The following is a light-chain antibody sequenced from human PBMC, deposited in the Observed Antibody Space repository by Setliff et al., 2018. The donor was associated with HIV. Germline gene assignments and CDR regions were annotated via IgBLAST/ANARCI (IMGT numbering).Light chain of an antibody. J-gene: IGLJ1*01. CDR1: SSDIGGYNY. CDR2: EVN. Sequence: QSALTQPASVSGSPGQSITISCTGTSSDIGGYNYVSWYQQHPGKVPKLMIYEVNNRPSGVSNRFSGSKSGNTASLTTSGLQAEDEADYYCSSYTDYNTYVFGTGTKGTVL. CDR3: SSYTDYNTYV. V-gene: IGLV2-14*01.